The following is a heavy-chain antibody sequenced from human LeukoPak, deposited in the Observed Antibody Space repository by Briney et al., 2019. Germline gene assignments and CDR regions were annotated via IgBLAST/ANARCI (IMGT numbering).Heavy chain of an antibody. D-gene: IGHD5-12*01. Sequence: ASVKVSCKASGYTFTSYGISCVRQAPGQGLEWMGWISAYNGNTNYAQKLQGRVTMTTDTSTSTAYMELRSLRSDDTAVYYCALSYSGYEGYYYYYYGMDVWGQGTTVTVSS. CDR3: ALSYSGYEGYYYYYYGMDV. CDR1: GYTFTSYG. CDR2: ISAYNGNT. V-gene: IGHV1-18*01. J-gene: IGHJ6*02.